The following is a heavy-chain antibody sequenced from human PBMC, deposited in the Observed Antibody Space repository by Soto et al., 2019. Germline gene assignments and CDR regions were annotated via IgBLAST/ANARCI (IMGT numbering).Heavy chain of an antibody. V-gene: IGHV4-30-2*01. J-gene: IGHJ4*02. Sequence: PSQTLSLTCAVSGGSISSGGYSWSWIRQPPGKGLEWIGYIYHSGSTYYNPSLKSRVTISVDRSKNQFSLKLSSVTAADTAVYYGARGRPFYFDYWGQGTLVTVSS. CDR2: IYHSGST. CDR3: ARGRPFYFDY. CDR1: GGSISSGGYS. D-gene: IGHD3-16*01.